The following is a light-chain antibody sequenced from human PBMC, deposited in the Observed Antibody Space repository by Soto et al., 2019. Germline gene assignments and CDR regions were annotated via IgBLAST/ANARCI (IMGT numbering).Light chain of an antibody. J-gene: IGKJ1*01. CDR1: QSVSNK. V-gene: IGKV3-15*01. CDR3: QQYNNWPPWT. CDR2: GAS. Sequence: EIVMTQSPATLSVSPGERATLSCRASQSVSNKLAWYQQKPGQAPRLLIYGASTRATGIPAGFSGSGSGTEFTLTISSLQSEDFAVYYCQQYNNWPPWTFGQGTKVEIK.